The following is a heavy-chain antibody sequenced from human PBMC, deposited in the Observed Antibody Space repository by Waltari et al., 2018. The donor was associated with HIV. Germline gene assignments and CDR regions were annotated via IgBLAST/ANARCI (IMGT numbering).Heavy chain of an antibody. V-gene: IGHV3-21*01. J-gene: IGHJ3*02. CDR1: GFTFSTFS. CDR3: TKVRDGDWNDAFDI. D-gene: IGHD2-21*02. Sequence: EVQLVESGGGLVKPGGSLRLSCAASGFTFSTFSINWVRQAPGKGLGWVSSISSRSSYISYADSIKGRFTISRDNAKNSTFLQMDSLRAEDTAVYYCTKVRDGDWNDAFDIWGQGTMVTVSS. CDR2: ISSRSSYI.